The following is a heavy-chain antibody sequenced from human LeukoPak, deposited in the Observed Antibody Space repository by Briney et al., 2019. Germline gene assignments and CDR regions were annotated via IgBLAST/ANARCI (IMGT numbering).Heavy chain of an antibody. CDR1: GFTFNRHW. V-gene: IGHV3-7*01. D-gene: IGHD2/OR15-2a*01. J-gene: IGHJ4*02. Sequence: GGSLRLSCAASGFTFNRHWMSWVRQAPGKGLEWVASINQDGSAKNYVDSVKGRFIISRDNAKNSLSLQMSSLRAEDTAVYYCARVGEYDSFDYWGQGTLVTVSS. CDR3: ARVGEYDSFDY. CDR2: INQDGSAK.